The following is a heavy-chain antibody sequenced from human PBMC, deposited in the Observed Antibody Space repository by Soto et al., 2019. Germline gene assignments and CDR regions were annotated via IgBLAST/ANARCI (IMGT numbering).Heavy chain of an antibody. Sequence: SETLSLTCTVSGVSISSGGYYWSWIRQHPGEGLEWIGYIYYSGTTNYNPSFKSRVTISVDTSKNQFSLKLSSVTAADTAVYYCVKGVVVVTPFDYWGRGALVTVSS. V-gene: IGHV4-31*03. CDR1: GVSISSGGYY. CDR2: IYYSGTT. CDR3: VKGVVVVTPFDY. J-gene: IGHJ4*02. D-gene: IGHD2-21*02.